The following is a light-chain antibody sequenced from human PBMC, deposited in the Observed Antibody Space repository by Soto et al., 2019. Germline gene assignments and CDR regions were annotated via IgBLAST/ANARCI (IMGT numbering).Light chain of an antibody. CDR1: QSINSY. Sequence: DIQMTQSPSSLSASVGDRVTITCRASQSINSYLNWYQQKPRKAPKLLIYAASSLQSGVPSRFSGSGSGTDFTLTISSLQPEDFATYYCQQSYSTPPTFGQGTKVDI. J-gene: IGKJ1*01. CDR3: QQSYSTPPT. V-gene: IGKV1-39*01. CDR2: AAS.